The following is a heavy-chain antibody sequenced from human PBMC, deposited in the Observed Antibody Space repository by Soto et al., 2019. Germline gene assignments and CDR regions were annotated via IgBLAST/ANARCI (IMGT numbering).Heavy chain of an antibody. Sequence: QVQLVESGGGVVQPGRSLRLSCAASGFTFSSYAMHWVRQAPGKGLEWVAVISYDGSNKYYADSVKGRFTISRDNSKNTLYLQMNRLRGEDTAVYYCARDLIVGATIGRFDPWGQGTLVTVSS. D-gene: IGHD1-26*01. CDR2: ISYDGSNK. V-gene: IGHV3-30-3*01. J-gene: IGHJ5*02. CDR3: ARDLIVGATIGRFDP. CDR1: GFTFSSYA.